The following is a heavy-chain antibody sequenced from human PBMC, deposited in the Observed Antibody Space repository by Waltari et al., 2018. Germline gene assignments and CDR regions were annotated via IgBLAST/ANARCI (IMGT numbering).Heavy chain of an antibody. CDR2: MNPNSGNT. V-gene: IGHV1-8*01. CDR1: GYTFTRYD. D-gene: IGHD6-13*01. Sequence: QVQLVQSGAEVKKPLASVKVSCKASGYTFTRYDINWVRQATGQGIEWMGLMNPNSGNTGYAKKFQGRITMTRNTSISTAHMELSGLTSEDTAVYYCARGIASAGRPAGHYYYYMDVWGKGTTVTVSS. J-gene: IGHJ6*03. CDR3: ARGIASAGRPAGHYYYYMDV.